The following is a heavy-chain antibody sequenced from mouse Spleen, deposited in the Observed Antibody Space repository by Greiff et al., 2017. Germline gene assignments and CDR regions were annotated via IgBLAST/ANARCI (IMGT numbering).Heavy chain of an antibody. CDR3: ARPYDGYSFDY. D-gene: IGHD2-3*01. J-gene: IGHJ2*01. CDR1: GYTFTSYW. CDR2: INPSSGYT. V-gene: IGHV1-7*01. Sequence: QVQLKQSGAELAKPGASVKLSCKASGYTFTSYWLHWVKQRPGQGLEWIGYINPSSGYTKYNQKFKDKATLTADKSSSTAYMQLSSLTYEDSAVYYCARPYDGYSFDYWGQGTTLTVSS.